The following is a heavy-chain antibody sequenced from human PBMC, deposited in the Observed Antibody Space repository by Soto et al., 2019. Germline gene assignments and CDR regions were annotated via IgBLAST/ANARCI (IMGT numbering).Heavy chain of an antibody. D-gene: IGHD6-13*01. CDR2: SISSSGTR. CDR3: ARGTYRSKTDFDY. V-gene: IGHV3-11*01. J-gene: IGHJ4*02. Sequence: GGSLRLFCAASGLTCSDDDMTWMRQASGSGLEWVSYSISSSGTRSYATSVKGRFTISRDNSQNSLYLQMTSLRAEDTAVYYCARGTYRSKTDFDYWGEGTLVAVS. CDR1: GLTCSDDD.